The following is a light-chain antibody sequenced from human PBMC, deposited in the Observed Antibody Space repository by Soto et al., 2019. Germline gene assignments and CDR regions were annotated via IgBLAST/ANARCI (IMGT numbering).Light chain of an antibody. Sequence: EVVLTQSPVTLYLSPGERATLSCRASQSVGTFLAWYQQKPGQAPRLIIYDTSNRATGIPARFSGTGSGTDFALTISSVEPEDCAVYFCQHRTNWPRTFGQGTKLDIK. J-gene: IGKJ2*01. CDR2: DTS. V-gene: IGKV3-11*01. CDR1: QSVGTF. CDR3: QHRTNWPRT.